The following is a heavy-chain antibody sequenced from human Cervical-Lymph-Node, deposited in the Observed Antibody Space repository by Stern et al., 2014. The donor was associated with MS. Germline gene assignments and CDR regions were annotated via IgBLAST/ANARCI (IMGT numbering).Heavy chain of an antibody. Sequence: EVHLVESGGGLVKPGGSLRLSCAASGFTFSSYSMNWVRQAPGKGLEWVSSISSSSSYIYYADSVKGRFTISRDNAKNSLYLQMNSLRAEDTAVYYCATVYYDFWSGYRSMDVWGQGTTVTVSS. CDR1: GFTFSSYS. CDR2: ISSSSSYI. J-gene: IGHJ6*02. D-gene: IGHD3-3*01. CDR3: ATVYYDFWSGYRSMDV. V-gene: IGHV3-21*01.